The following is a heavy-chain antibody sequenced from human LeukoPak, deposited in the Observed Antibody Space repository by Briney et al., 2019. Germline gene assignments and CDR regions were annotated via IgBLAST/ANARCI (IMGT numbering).Heavy chain of an antibody. CDR2: IKQDGSAK. J-gene: IGHJ4*02. CDR3: ARVKSDTAVDDY. CDR1: GYSFTSYW. V-gene: IGHV3-7*05. D-gene: IGHD5-18*01. Sequence: GESLKISCLGSGYSFTSYWIAWVRQAPGKGLEWVANIKQDGSAKFYVDSVKGRFTISRDNAKNSLYLQMNSLRAEDTAVYYCARVKSDTAVDDYWGQGTLVTVSS.